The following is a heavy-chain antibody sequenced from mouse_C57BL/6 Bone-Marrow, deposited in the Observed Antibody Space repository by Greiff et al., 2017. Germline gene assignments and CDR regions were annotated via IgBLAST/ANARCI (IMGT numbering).Heavy chain of an antibody. CDR1: GFNIKDDY. J-gene: IGHJ4*01. V-gene: IGHV14-4*01. Sequence: VQLQQSGAELVRPGASVKLSCTASGFNIKDDYMHWVKQRPEKGLAWIGWIDPENGDTEYASKFQGTATITADTSSNTAYLQLSSLTSEDTAVYYCTSSYAIDYWGQGTSVTVSS. CDR3: TSSYAIDY. CDR2: IDPENGDT.